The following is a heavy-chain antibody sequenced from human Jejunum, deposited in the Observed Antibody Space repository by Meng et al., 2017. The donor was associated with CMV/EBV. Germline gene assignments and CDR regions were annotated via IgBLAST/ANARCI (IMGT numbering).Heavy chain of an antibody. J-gene: IGHJ4*02. CDR2: ICYGEST. Sequence: ASGGSISSMRTYWGWVRRHPEKGLRWVASICYGESTYYNPSLKSQVTISVDTSKNRFSLKLTSVTATDTAVSYCARLPWRYYFDNWGQGTRVTVSS. CDR1: GGSISSMRTY. D-gene: IGHD1-1*01. V-gene: IGHV4-39*07. CDR3: ARLPWRYYFDN.